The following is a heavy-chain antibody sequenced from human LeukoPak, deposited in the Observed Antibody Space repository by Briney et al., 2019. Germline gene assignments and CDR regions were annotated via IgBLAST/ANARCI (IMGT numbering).Heavy chain of an antibody. Sequence: GGSLRLSFAASGFPFSSYSKNWVRPAPGKGLEWVPSINSSSSYIYYADSVKGRFTISRDNVKNSLYLQMNSLRAEDTAVYYCARGYSGSLTQFDYWGQGTMVTVSS. CDR2: INSSSSYI. V-gene: IGHV3-21*01. CDR3: ARGYSGSLTQFDY. J-gene: IGHJ4*02. CDR1: GFPFSSYS. D-gene: IGHD1-26*01.